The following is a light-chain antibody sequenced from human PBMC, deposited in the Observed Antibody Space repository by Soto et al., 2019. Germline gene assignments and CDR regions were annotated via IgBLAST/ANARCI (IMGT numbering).Light chain of an antibody. Sequence: HSALTQPASXSGSPGQSITISCTGSSSDVGGHNYVSWYQQHPGKAPKLMIYEVTKRPSGVSNRFSGSKSGNTASLTISGLQAEDEADYYCSSYTFTSTLYVFGTGTKVTVL. V-gene: IGLV2-14*01. J-gene: IGLJ1*01. CDR3: SSYTFTSTLYV. CDR1: SSDVGGHNY. CDR2: EVT.